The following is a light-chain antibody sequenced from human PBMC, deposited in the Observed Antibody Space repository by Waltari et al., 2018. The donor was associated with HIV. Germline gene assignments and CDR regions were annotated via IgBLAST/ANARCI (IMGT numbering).Light chain of an antibody. CDR3: MLFFRSSYL. CDR1: TGPVNIGHY. CDR2: SSI. Sequence: QAVVTQEPSVTVSPGGTVILNCTSATGPVNIGHYANWFQQRRGQAPRPLIYSSIRRLSWTPERFSASLVADRAALILSPLWPEDEAVYYCMLFFRSSYLFGGWTKLTVL. V-gene: IGLV7-43*01. J-gene: IGLJ2*01.